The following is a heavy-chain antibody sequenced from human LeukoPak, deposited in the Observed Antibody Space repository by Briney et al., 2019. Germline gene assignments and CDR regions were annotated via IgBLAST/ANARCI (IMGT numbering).Heavy chain of an antibody. CDR3: ARVNQLRYFDWWYYYYYMDV. CDR1: GFTFSSYE. D-gene: IGHD3-9*01. V-gene: IGHV3-21*04. Sequence: GGSLRLSCAASGFTFSSYEMNWVRQAPGKGLEWVSSISSSSTYINYADSVKGRFTISRDNAKNSLYLQMNSLRAEDTALYYCARVNQLRYFDWWYYYYYMDVWGKGTTVTVSS. CDR2: ISSSSTYI. J-gene: IGHJ6*03.